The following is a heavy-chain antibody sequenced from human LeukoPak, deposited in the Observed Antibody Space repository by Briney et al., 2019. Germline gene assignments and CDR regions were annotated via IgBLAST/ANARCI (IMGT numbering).Heavy chain of an antibody. J-gene: IGHJ6*03. CDR2: IIPLFRTP. CDR1: GGTFSGYT. D-gene: IGHD1-1*01. Sequence: SVKVSCKASGGTFSGYTISWVRQAPGQGLEWMGGIIPLFRTPNYAQTFQGRVTISTDESSSTAYMELSSLRSDDTAVYYCARQQLERRSSYYYMDVWGEGTTVTVSS. CDR3: ARQQLERRSSYYYMDV. V-gene: IGHV1-69*05.